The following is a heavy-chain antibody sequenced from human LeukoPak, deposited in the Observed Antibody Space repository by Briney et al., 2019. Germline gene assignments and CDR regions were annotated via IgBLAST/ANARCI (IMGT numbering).Heavy chain of an antibody. D-gene: IGHD4/OR15-4a*01. Sequence: GASVKVSCKASGYTFTSYGISWVRQAPGHGLEWMGWSSGYNGNTKYAQKLQGRVTMTTDTSTSTAYMELRSLRSDDTAVYYCARVSGLWSPFDYWGQGTLVTVSS. V-gene: IGHV1-18*01. CDR3: ARVSGLWSPFDY. J-gene: IGHJ4*02. CDR1: GYTFTSYG. CDR2: SSGYNGNT.